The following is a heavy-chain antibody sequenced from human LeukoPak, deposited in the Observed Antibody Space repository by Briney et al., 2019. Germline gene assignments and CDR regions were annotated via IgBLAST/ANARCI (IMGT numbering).Heavy chain of an antibody. CDR2: FDPVDGET. D-gene: IGHD5-18*01. J-gene: IGHJ4*02. V-gene: IGHV1-24*01. Sequence: GASVKVSCKVSGYTLTELSMHWVRQAPGKGLEWMGGFDPVDGETIYAQKFQGRVTMTEDTSTDTAYMELSSLRSEDTAVYYCERLNLRYSSGFDYWGQVTLVSVAS. CDR3: ERLNLRYSSGFDY. CDR1: GYTLTELS.